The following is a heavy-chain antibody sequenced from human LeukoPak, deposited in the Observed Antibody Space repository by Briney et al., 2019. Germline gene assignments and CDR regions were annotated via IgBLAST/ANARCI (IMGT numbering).Heavy chain of an antibody. D-gene: IGHD6-19*01. J-gene: IGHJ4*02. CDR3: VCGEGYSSGWYLDY. V-gene: IGHV3-74*01. CDR2: INSDGSST. CDR1: GFTFSSYW. Sequence: GGSLRLSCAASGFTFSSYWMHWVRQAPGKGLVWVSRINSDGSSTSYADSVKGRFTISRDNSKNTLYLQMNSLRAEDTAVYYCVCGEGYSSGWYLDYWGQGTLVTVSS.